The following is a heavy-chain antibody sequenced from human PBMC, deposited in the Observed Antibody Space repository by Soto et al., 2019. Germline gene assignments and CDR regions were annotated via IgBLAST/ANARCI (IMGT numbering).Heavy chain of an antibody. J-gene: IGHJ4*02. CDR2: IYYSGST. V-gene: IGHV4-59*01. CDR3: ARVGGYYDSSDPGDYFDY. D-gene: IGHD3-22*01. Sequence: QVQLQESGPGLVKPSETLSLTCTVSGGSISSYYWSWIRQPPGKGLEWIGYIYYSGSTNYNPSLKSRVTISVDTSKNQFSLKLSSVTAADTAVYYCARVGGYYDSSDPGDYFDYWGQGTLVTVSS. CDR1: GGSISSYY.